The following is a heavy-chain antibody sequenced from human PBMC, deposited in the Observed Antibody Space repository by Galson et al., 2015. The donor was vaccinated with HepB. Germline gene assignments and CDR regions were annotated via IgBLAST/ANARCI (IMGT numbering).Heavy chain of an antibody. CDR1: GGSISSYY. V-gene: IGHV4-4*07. D-gene: IGHD5-24*01. CDR3: ARGSGDGYNYYPEYFQH. J-gene: IGHJ1*01. CDR2: IYTSGST. Sequence: TLSLTCTVSGGSISSYYWSWIRQPAGKGLEWIGRIYTSGSTNYNPSLKSRVTMSVDTSKNQFSLKLSSVTAADTAVYYCARGSGDGYNYYPEYFQHWGQGTLVTVSS.